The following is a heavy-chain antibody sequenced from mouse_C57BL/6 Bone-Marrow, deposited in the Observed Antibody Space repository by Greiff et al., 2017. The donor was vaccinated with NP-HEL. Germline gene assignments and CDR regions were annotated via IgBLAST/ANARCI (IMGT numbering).Heavy chain of an antibody. CDR2: INPYNGGT. Sequence: EVQLQQSGPVLVKPGASVKMSCKASGYTFTDYYMNWVKQSPGKSLEWIGVINPYNGGTSYNQKFKGKATLTVDKSSSTAYMALNSLTSEDSAVYYCAREYYGSLWDFDVWGTGTTVTVHS. D-gene: IGHD1-1*01. J-gene: IGHJ1*03. V-gene: IGHV1-19*01. CDR1: GYTFTDYY. CDR3: AREYYGSLWDFDV.